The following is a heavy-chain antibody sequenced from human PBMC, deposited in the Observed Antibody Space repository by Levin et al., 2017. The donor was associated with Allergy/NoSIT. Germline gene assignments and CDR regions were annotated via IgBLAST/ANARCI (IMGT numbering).Heavy chain of an antibody. J-gene: IGHJ6*02. D-gene: IGHD2-2*02. Sequence: SVKVSCKASGGTFSSYAISWVRQAPGQGLEWMGGIIPIFGTANYAQKFQGRVTITADESTSTAYMELSSLRSEDTAVYYCARDHLSDLLRPAAIPSHGMDVWGQGTTVTVSS. CDR3: ARDHLSDLLRPAAIPSHGMDV. CDR2: IIPIFGTA. CDR1: GGTFSSYA. V-gene: IGHV1-69*13.